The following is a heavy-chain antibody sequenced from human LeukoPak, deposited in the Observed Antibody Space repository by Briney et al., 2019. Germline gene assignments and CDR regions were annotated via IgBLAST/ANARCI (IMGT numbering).Heavy chain of an antibody. CDR1: GFTFDDYG. Sequence: GGSLRLSCAASGFTFDDYGMSWVRQAPGKGLEWVSGINWNGGSTGYADSVKGRFTISRDNAKNSLYLQMNSLRAEDTALYYCPRALGSGYDPAEYDYWGQGTLVTVSS. D-gene: IGHD3-22*01. CDR2: INWNGGST. J-gene: IGHJ4*02. CDR3: PRALGSGYDPAEYDY. V-gene: IGHV3-20*04.